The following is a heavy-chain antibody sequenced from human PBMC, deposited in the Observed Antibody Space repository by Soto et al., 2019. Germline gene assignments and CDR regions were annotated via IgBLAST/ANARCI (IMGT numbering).Heavy chain of an antibody. V-gene: IGHV1-18*04. Sequence: ASVKVSCKASGYTFTSYGISWVRQAPGQGLEWMGWIGAYNGNTNYAQKLQGRVTMTTDTSTSTAYMELRSLRSDDTAVYYCAXGPPYYYDRGYYYGMDVWGQGTTVTVSS. CDR1: GYTFTSYG. CDR3: AXGPPYYYDRGYYYGMDV. J-gene: IGHJ6*02. D-gene: IGHD3-22*01. CDR2: IGAYNGNT.